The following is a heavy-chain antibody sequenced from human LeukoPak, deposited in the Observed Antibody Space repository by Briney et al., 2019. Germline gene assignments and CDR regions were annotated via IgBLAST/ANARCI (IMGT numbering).Heavy chain of an antibody. CDR1: GFTVSSNY. CDR2: IYAGDTT. D-gene: IGHD6-6*01. CDR3: ARLKLGYYMDV. Sequence: GGSLRLSCAASGFTVSSNYMNWVRQAPGRGLEWVSIIYAGDTTYYAESVKGRFTISRDTSKNTLYLQMNSLRAEDTAVYYCARLKLGYYMDVWGKGTTVTVSS. V-gene: IGHV3-53*01. J-gene: IGHJ6*03.